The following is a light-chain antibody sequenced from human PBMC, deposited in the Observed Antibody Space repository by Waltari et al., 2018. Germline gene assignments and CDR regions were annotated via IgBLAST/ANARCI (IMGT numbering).Light chain of an antibody. V-gene: IGLV2-14*01. J-gene: IGLJ2*01. CDR2: EVS. CDR3: SSYASSSTVL. Sequence: QAALTQSPSVSGSPGQSVTISCTGTSSDIGGYNRVSWYQQHPGKVPKLMIYEVSNRPSGVSDRFSGSKAGNTASLFISGLQAEDEADYYCSSYASSSTVLFGGGTRLTVL. CDR1: SSDIGGYNR.